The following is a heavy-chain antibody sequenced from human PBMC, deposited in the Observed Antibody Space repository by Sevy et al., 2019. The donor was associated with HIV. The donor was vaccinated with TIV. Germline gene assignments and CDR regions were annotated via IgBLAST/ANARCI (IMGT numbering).Heavy chain of an antibody. V-gene: IGHV3-23*01. J-gene: IGHJ6*02. Sequence: GGSLRLSCAASGFTFSSYAMNWVRQAPGKGLEWVSAISGRGGSTYYADSVEGRFTMSRDISKNTLYLQMNSLRAADTAVYYCAKAPPGHCSSSSCPRAYYYYGMDVWGQGTTVTVSS. D-gene: IGHD2-15*01. CDR3: AKAPPGHCSSSSCPRAYYYYGMDV. CDR1: GFTFSSYA. CDR2: ISGRGGST.